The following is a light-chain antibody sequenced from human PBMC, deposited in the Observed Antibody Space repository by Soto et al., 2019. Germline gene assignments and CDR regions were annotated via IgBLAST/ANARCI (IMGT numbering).Light chain of an antibody. CDR2: GAS. CDR3: QQYGSSPPAT. Sequence: EIVLTQSPGTLSLSPGERATLSCRASPSISSSNLAWYKQKPGQAPRLLIYGASSRATGIPDRFSGSGSGTDFTLTVGRLAPEDFAVYYCQQYGSSPPATFGQGTNLESK. V-gene: IGKV3-20*01. J-gene: IGKJ2*01. CDR1: PSISSSN.